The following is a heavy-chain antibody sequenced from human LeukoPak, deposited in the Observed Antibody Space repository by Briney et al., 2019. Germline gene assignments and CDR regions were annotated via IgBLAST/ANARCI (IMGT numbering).Heavy chain of an antibody. CDR2: ISGSGGTT. J-gene: IGHJ4*02. Sequence: GGSLRLSCAASEFTFSNYAMSWVRQAPGKGLEWVSVISGSGGTTYSAASVKGRFTISRDNSKNTLYLQMNSLRAEDTAAYYCARERGGSGGNTNGYFDYWGQGALVTVSS. D-gene: IGHD4-23*01. V-gene: IGHV3-23*01. CDR1: EFTFSNYA. CDR3: ARERGGSGGNTNGYFDY.